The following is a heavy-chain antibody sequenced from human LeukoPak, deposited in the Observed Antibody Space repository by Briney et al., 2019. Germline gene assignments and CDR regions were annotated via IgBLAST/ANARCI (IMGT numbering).Heavy chain of an antibody. J-gene: IGHJ4*02. CDR2: ISGSGGST. Sequence: LGGSLRLSCAASGFTFSSYAMSWVRQAPGKGLEWVSAISGSGGSTYYADSVKVRFTISRDNSKNTLYLQMNSLRAEDTAVYYCAKWGRGYCSGGSCYEQGATDYWGQGTLVTVSS. CDR3: AKWGRGYCSGGSCYEQGATDY. CDR1: GFTFSSYA. D-gene: IGHD2-15*01. V-gene: IGHV3-23*01.